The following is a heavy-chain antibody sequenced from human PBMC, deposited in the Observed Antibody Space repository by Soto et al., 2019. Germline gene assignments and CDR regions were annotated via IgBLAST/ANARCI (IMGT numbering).Heavy chain of an antibody. CDR3: GKERSAQLWLKDYGMDV. D-gene: IGHD5-18*01. V-gene: IGHV3-30*18. Sequence: QVQLVESGGGVVQPGRSLRLSCAASGFTFSSYGIHWVRQAPGKGLEWVALISYDGTDKYYADSVKGRFTISRDNSKNTLFLQMRRLGPDETAVYYCGKERSAQLWLKDYGMDVWGQGTTVTV. CDR1: GFTFSSYG. J-gene: IGHJ6*02. CDR2: ISYDGTDK.